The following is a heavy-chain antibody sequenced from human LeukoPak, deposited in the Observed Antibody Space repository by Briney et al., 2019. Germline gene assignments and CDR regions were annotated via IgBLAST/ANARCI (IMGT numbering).Heavy chain of an antibody. D-gene: IGHD5-18*01. Sequence: ASVKVSCKASGYTFTSYAMHWVRQAPGQRLEWMGWINAGNGNTKYSQKFQGRVTITRDTSTSTVYMELSSLRSEDTAVYYCARDDLDTTYYYMDVWGKGTTVTVSS. J-gene: IGHJ6*03. CDR1: GYTFTSYA. V-gene: IGHV1-3*01. CDR3: ARDDLDTTYYYMDV. CDR2: INAGNGNT.